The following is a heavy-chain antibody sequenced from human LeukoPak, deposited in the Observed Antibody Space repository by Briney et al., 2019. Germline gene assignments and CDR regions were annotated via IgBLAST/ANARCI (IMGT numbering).Heavy chain of an antibody. CDR2: IYYSGST. D-gene: IGHD4-17*01. Sequence: SQTLSLTCTVSGGSISSGDYYWSWIRQPPGKGLEWIGYIYYSGSTYYNPSLKSRVTISVDTSKNQFSLKLSSVTAADTAVYYCARHSYSMTTVTYYFDYWGQGTLVTVSS. CDR3: ARHSYSMTTVTYYFDY. J-gene: IGHJ4*02. CDR1: GGSISSGDYY. V-gene: IGHV4-30-4*01.